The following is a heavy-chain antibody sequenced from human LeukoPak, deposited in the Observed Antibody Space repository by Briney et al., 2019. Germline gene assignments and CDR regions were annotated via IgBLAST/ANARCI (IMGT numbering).Heavy chain of an antibody. V-gene: IGHV3-15*01. D-gene: IGHD3-22*01. J-gene: IGHJ4*02. CDR1: GFTFSNAW. CDR2: IKSKTDGGTT. CDR3: ARDPDSSGYYPEDFDY. Sequence: AGGSLRLSCAASGFTFSNAWMSWVRQAPGKGLEWVGRIKSKTDGGTTDYAAPVKGRFTISRDNAKNSLYLQMNSLRAEDTAVYYCARDPDSSGYYPEDFDYWGQGTLVTVSS.